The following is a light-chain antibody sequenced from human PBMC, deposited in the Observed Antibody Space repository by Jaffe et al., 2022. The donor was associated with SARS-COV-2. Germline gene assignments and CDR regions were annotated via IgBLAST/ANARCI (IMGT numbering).Light chain of an antibody. V-gene: IGLV8-61*01. CDR1: SGSVSTSHH. Sequence: QTVVTQEPSFSVSPGGAVTLTCGLNSGSVSTSHHPSWYQQTPGQAPRTLIYSTNTRSSGVPDRFSGSILGNKAALTITGAQADDESDYYCVLYMGSGISVFGGGTKLAVL. CDR2: STN. J-gene: IGLJ3*02. CDR3: VLYMGSGISV.